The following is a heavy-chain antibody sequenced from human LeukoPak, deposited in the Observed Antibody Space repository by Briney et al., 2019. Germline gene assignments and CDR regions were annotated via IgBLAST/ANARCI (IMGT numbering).Heavy chain of an antibody. Sequence: PGGSLRLSCAASGFTFSDYWMSWVRQAPGKGLEWVSGINWNGGSTGYADSVKGRFTISRDNAKNSLYLQMNSLRAEDTALYHCARVGLYQLLYGDAFDIWGQGTMVTVSS. D-gene: IGHD2-2*02. V-gene: IGHV3-20*01. CDR2: INWNGGST. CDR1: GFTFSDYW. CDR3: ARVGLYQLLYGDAFDI. J-gene: IGHJ3*02.